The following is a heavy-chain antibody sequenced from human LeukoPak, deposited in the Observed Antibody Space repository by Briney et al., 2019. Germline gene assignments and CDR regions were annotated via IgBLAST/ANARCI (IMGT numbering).Heavy chain of an antibody. CDR3: ARGGGWDV. V-gene: IGHV3-7*03. CDR2: INHNGNVN. J-gene: IGHJ6*02. D-gene: IGHD1-26*01. Sequence: GGPLRLSCAASGFTFSSYWMNGARQAAGKGLEWVASINHNGNVNYYVDSVKRRFTISRDNAKNSLYLQMSNLRAEDTAVYFCARGGGWDVWGQGATVTVSS. CDR1: GFTFSSYW.